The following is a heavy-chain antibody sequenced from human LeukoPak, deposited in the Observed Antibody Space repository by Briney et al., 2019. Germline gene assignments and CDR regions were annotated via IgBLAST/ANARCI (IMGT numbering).Heavy chain of an antibody. V-gene: IGHV4-30-4*01. CDR1: GGSISSGDYY. D-gene: IGHD2-21*01. CDR2: IYYSGST. J-gene: IGHJ5*02. CDR3: ARVRTYPLFRFDP. Sequence: SETLSLTCTVSGGSISSGDYYWSWVRQPPGKGLEWIGYIYYSGSTYYNPSLKSRVTISVDTSKNQFSLKLSSVTAADTAVYYCARVRTYPLFRFDPWGQGTLVTVSS.